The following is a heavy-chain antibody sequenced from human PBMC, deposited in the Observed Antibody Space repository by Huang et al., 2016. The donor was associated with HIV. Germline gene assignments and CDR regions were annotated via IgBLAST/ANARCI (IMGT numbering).Heavy chain of an antibody. Sequence: EVQLVQSGAEVKKPGESLKISCKGSGYSFSTYWIGWVRQMPGKGLEWMGMIFPGDSDTRYSPSFQGQVTISADKSISTAYLQWSSLKASDTAMYCCASTASYSGSYRGAFDIWGQGTMVTVSS. J-gene: IGHJ3*02. CDR3: ASTASYSGSYRGAFDI. CDR1: GYSFSTYW. D-gene: IGHD1-26*01. CDR2: IFPGDSDT. V-gene: IGHV5-51*03.